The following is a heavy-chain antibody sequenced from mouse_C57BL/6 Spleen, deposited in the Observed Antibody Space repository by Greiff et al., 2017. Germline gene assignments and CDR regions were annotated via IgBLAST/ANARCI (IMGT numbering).Heavy chain of an antibody. D-gene: IGHD2-4*01. Sequence: QVQLQQPGAELVMPGASVKLSCKASGYTFTSYWLHWVKQRPGQGLEWIGEIDPSDSYTNYNQKFKGKSTLTVDKSSSTAYMQLSSLTSEDSAVYYCARGKISGEDYDGSDYAMDDWGQGTSVTVSS. CDR3: ARGKISGEDYDGSDYAMDD. CDR1: GYTFTSYW. V-gene: IGHV1-69*01. CDR2: IDPSDSYT. J-gene: IGHJ4*01.